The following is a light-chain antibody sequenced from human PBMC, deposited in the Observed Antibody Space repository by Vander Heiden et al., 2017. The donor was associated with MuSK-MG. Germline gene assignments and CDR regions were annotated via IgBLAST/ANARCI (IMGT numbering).Light chain of an antibody. CDR3: RQYTTFPLT. J-gene: IGKJ4*01. CDR1: QGFRND. CDR2: ATS. V-gene: IGKV1-17*01. Sequence: DIYMTQFPSSLSAPIGDRVTITCRTSQGFRNDVAWYQQKPGYAPQRLIYATSSLQTGVPSRFSGCGSGTEFTLTISSLKAEDFATYYCRQYTTFPLTFGGGTKVEIK.